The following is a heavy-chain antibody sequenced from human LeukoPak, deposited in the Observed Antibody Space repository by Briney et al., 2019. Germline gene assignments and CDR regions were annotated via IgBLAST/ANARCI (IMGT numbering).Heavy chain of an antibody. Sequence: SETLSLTCNVSGGSISPYYWSWVRQSPGKGLEWIGCVYYSGTTNYNPSLRSRVTISLHTPNNQFSLILTSVTAADTAVYYCTRARREFPGGYDYRPGAFDIWGQGTTVTVSS. CDR1: GGSISPYY. J-gene: IGHJ3*02. CDR3: TRARREFPGGYDYRPGAFDI. D-gene: IGHD5-12*01. V-gene: IGHV4-59*01. CDR2: VYYSGTT.